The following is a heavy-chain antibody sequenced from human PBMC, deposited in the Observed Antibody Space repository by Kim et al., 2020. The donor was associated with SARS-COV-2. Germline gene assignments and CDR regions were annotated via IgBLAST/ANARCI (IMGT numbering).Heavy chain of an antibody. Sequence: GGSLRLSCAASGFTFSSYSMNWVRQAPGKGLEWVSSISSSSSYIYYADSVKGRFTISRDNAKNSLYLQMNSLRAEDTAVYYCARDWIQARDYDSSGYDAFDIWGQGTMVTVSS. CDR1: GFTFSSYS. D-gene: IGHD3-22*01. CDR3: ARDWIQARDYDSSGYDAFDI. J-gene: IGHJ3*02. V-gene: IGHV3-21*01. CDR2: ISSSSSYI.